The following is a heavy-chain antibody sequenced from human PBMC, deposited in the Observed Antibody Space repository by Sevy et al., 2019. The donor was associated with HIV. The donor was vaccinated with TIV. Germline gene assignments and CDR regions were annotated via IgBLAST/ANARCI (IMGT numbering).Heavy chain of an antibody. Sequence: GGSLRLSCAVSGFSFSNYWMSWVRQAPGKGLEWMANIKEDGSEKHYVDSVKGRFTISRDNTKNSLFLQMNSMRAEDTALYYCAGYNNLGYWGQGTLVTVSS. CDR1: GFSFSNYW. CDR2: IKEDGSEK. D-gene: IGHD1-1*01. CDR3: AGYNNLGY. J-gene: IGHJ4*02. V-gene: IGHV3-7*01.